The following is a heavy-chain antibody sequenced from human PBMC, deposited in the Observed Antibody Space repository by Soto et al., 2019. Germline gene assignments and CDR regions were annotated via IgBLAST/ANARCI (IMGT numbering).Heavy chain of an antibody. J-gene: IGHJ3*02. CDR2: ISAYNGNT. Sequence: QVQLVQSGAEVKKPGASVKVSCKASGYTFTSYGISWVRQAPGQGLEWLGWISAYNGNTNYAQKRQGRVTMTPDTSTSTAYMELRSLRSEDTAVYYCVGSIAVAPGAFDIWGQGTMVTVSS. CDR1: GYTFTSYG. D-gene: IGHD6-19*01. CDR3: VGSIAVAPGAFDI. V-gene: IGHV1-18*04.